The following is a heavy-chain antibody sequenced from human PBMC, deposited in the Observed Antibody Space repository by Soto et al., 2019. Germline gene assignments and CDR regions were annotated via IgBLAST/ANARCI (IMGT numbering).Heavy chain of an antibody. J-gene: IGHJ6*02. CDR2: IIPIFGTA. CDR1: GGTFSSYA. CDR3: ARVRFLEWLASYYYYGMDV. D-gene: IGHD3-3*01. Sequence: QVQLVQSGAEVKKPGSSVKVSCKASGGTFSSYAISWVQQAPGQGLEWMGGIIPIFGTANYAQKFQGRVTITADESTSTAYMELSSLRSEDTAVYYCARVRFLEWLASYYYYGMDVWGQGTTVTVSS. V-gene: IGHV1-69*01.